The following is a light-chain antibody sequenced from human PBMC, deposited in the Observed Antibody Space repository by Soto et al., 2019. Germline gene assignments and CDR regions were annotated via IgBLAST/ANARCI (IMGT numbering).Light chain of an antibody. CDR3: QQYNHWPRWT. CDR2: DTS. J-gene: IGKJ1*01. V-gene: IGKV3D-15*01. CDR1: QSVSSD. Sequence: ETVMTQSPATLSVSPGEGATLSCWASQSVSSDLAWYQQKPGQAPRLLIYDTSTRATGIPARFSGSGSGTEFTLTISSLQSEEFAVYYCQQYNHWPRWTFGQGTKVDIK.